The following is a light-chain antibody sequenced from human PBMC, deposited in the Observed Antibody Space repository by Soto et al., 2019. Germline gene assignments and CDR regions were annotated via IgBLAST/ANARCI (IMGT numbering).Light chain of an antibody. Sequence: EIVLTQSPGTLSLSPGERETLSCRASQSVSSSYLAWYQQKPGQAPRLLIYGASSRATGIPDRFSGSGSGTDFFLSISRLEPEDFAVYYCQQYITFGQGTKVDIK. CDR1: QSVSSSY. V-gene: IGKV3-20*01. CDR3: QQYIT. CDR2: GAS. J-gene: IGKJ1*01.